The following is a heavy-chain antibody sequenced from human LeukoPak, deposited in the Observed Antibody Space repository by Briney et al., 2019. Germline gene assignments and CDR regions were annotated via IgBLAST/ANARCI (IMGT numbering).Heavy chain of an antibody. CDR1: GFTFSSYG. Sequence: GGSLRLSCAASGFTFSSYGMHWVRQAPGKGLEWVAVIWYDGSNKYYADSVKGRFTISRDNSKNTLYLQMNSLRAEDTAVYYCARDYGGYDAPFDYFDYWGQGTLVTVSS. CDR2: IWYDGSNK. V-gene: IGHV3-33*01. CDR3: ARDYGGYDAPFDYFDY. J-gene: IGHJ4*02. D-gene: IGHD4-17*01.